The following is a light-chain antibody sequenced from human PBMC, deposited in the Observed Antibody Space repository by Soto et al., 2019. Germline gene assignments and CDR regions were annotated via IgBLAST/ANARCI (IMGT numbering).Light chain of an antibody. CDR3: SSYAGSPKRV. Sequence: QSVLTQPPSASGSPGQRVTISCTGTSSDVGGYNYVSWYQQHPGKAPKLMIYEVSKRPSGVPDRFSGSKSGNTASLTVSGLQAEDEADYYCSSYAGSPKRVFGTGTKVTVL. V-gene: IGLV2-8*01. CDR1: SSDVGGYNY. CDR2: EVS. J-gene: IGLJ1*01.